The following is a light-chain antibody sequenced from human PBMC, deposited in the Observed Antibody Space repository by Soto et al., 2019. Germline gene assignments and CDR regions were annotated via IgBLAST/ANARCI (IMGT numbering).Light chain of an antibody. CDR2: EVS. J-gene: IGKJ4*01. V-gene: IGKV2-30*01. CDR1: QSLVYSDGHTY. Sequence: DVVVTQSPLSLPVTLGQPASISCRSSQSLVYSDGHTYLSWFQQRPGPSPRRLIYEVSNRDSGVPVRFSGSGSGTDFTLKISRVEAEDVGVYYCMQGTHWPLSFGGGTKVDIK. CDR3: MQGTHWPLS.